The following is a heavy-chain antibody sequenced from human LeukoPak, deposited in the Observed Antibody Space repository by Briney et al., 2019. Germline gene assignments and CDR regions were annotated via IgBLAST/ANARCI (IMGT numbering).Heavy chain of an antibody. Sequence: GRSLRLSCAASGFTFDDYAMHWVRQAPGKGLEWVSGISWNSGSIGYADSVKGRFTISRDNAEKSLYLQMNSLRAEDTALYYCAKENYDILTGYKGYDMDVWGQGTTVTVSS. J-gene: IGHJ6*02. D-gene: IGHD3-9*01. V-gene: IGHV3-9*01. CDR1: GFTFDDYA. CDR2: ISWNSGSI. CDR3: AKENYDILTGYKGYDMDV.